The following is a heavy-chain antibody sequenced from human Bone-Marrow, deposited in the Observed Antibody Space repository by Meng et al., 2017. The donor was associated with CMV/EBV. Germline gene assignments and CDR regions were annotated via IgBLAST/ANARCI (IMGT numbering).Heavy chain of an antibody. J-gene: IGHJ5*02. V-gene: IGHV3-74*01. CDR3: ARDPLGTGYNWFDP. Sequence: FACGRWWVVGVRQGPGRVLECVSRINDDGKSRSYADSVKGRFTISRDDEKNTLYLQMNSLRPEDTAVYDCARDPLGTGYNWFDPWGQGTLVTVSS. D-gene: IGHD3/OR15-3a*01. CDR1: FACGRWW. CDR2: INDDGKSR.